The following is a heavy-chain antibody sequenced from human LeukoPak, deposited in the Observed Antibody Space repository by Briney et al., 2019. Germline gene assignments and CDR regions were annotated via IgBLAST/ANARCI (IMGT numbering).Heavy chain of an antibody. J-gene: IGHJ4*02. CDR2: IYYSGST. CDR1: GDSISSGGYY. V-gene: IGHV4-31*03. CDR3: ARGVRWLQLSYFDY. D-gene: IGHD5-24*01. Sequence: ASQRLSLTCTVSGDSISSGGYYWSWIRQHPGKGLEWIGYIYYSGSTYYNPSLKRRVTISVDTSKNQFSLRLSSVTAADTAVYYCARGVRWLQLSYFDYWGQETLDPVSS.